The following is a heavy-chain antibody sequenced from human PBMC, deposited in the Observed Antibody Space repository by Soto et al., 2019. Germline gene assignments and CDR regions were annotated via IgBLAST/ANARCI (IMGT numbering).Heavy chain of an antibody. V-gene: IGHV4-34*01. CDR1: GGSFSGYY. CDR2: INHSGST. Sequence: QVQLQQWGAGLLKPSETLSLTCAVYGGSFSGYYWSWIRQPPGKGLEWIGEINHSGSTNYNPSLKSRVTISVDTSKNQFSLKLSSVTAADTAVYYCARAGYSSGVDPWGQGTVVNASS. J-gene: IGHJ5*02. D-gene: IGHD6-25*01. CDR3: ARAGYSSGVDP.